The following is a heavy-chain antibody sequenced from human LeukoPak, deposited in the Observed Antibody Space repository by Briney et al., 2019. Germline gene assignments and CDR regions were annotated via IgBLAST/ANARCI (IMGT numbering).Heavy chain of an antibody. V-gene: IGHV4-39*07. CDR3: ARERSGSEIFARSFDI. J-gene: IGHJ3*02. D-gene: IGHD3-3*01. Sequence: PSETLSLTCTVSGGSISSSSYYWGWIRQPPGKGLEWIGSIYYSGSTNYNPSLKSRITISVDKSKNKFSLKLASVTAADTAVYYCARERSGSEIFARSFDIWGQGTMVTVSS. CDR1: GGSISSSSYY. CDR2: IYYSGST.